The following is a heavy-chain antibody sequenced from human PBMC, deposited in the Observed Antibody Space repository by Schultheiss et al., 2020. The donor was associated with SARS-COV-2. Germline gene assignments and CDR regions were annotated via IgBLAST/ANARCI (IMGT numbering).Heavy chain of an antibody. CDR1: GYSISSGYY. Sequence: SETLSLTCAVSGYSISSGYYWGWIRQPPGKGLEWIGSIYHSGSTYYNPSLKSRVTISVDTSKNQFSLKLSSVTAADTAVYYCARVRRDFGVADYYYGMDVWGQGTTVTVSS. J-gene: IGHJ6*02. V-gene: IGHV4-38-2*01. CDR2: IYHSGST. CDR3: ARVRRDFGVADYYYGMDV. D-gene: IGHD3-3*01.